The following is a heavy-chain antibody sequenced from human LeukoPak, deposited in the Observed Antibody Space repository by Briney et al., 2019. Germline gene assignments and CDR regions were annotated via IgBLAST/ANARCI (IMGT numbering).Heavy chain of an antibody. CDR3: ARGRKDWYVDL. J-gene: IGHJ2*01. D-gene: IGHD1-14*01. Sequence: GRSLRLSCAASGFTFSTYGMHWVRQAPGKGLEWVAVIWYDASNKYYADSVKGRFTISRDNSKNTLYLQMNSLRAEDTAVYYCARGRKDWYVDLWGRGTLVTVSS. V-gene: IGHV3-33*01. CDR1: GFTFSTYG. CDR2: IWYDASNK.